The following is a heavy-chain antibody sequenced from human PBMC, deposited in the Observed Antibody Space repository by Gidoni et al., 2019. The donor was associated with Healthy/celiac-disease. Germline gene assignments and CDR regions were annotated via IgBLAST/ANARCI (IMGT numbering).Heavy chain of an antibody. J-gene: IGHJ3*02. Sequence: EVQLVESGGGLVQPGGSLRLSCAASGFTFSRYSMNWVRQAPGKGLGLVSYISSSSSTIYYADSVKGRFTISRDNAKNSLYLQMNSLRDEDTAVYYCARGYYDSSGMGRAFDIWGQGTMVTVSS. CDR1: GFTFSRYS. CDR3: ARGYYDSSGMGRAFDI. V-gene: IGHV3-48*02. D-gene: IGHD3-22*01. CDR2: ISSSSSTI.